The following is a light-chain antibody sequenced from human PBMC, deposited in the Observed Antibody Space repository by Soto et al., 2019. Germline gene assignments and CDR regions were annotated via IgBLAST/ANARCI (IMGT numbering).Light chain of an antibody. CDR1: RSDVCGYNY. CDR3: SSYTTSNTRQIV. V-gene: IGLV2-14*03. CDR2: DVS. Sequence: QSALTPPASVSWAPGQSITLSCHGNRSDVCGYNYVSWYQHHPGKAPKLMIFDVSNRPSGVSNRFSGSKSGNTASLTISGLQPEDEADYYCSSYTTSNTRQIVFGTGTKVTVL. J-gene: IGLJ1*01.